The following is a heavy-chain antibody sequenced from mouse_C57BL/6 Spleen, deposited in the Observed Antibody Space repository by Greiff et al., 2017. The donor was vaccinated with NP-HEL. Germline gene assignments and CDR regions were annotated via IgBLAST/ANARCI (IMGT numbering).Heavy chain of an antibody. V-gene: IGHV1-76*01. CDR1: GYTFTDYY. J-gene: IGHJ1*03. CDR2: IYPGSGNT. Sequence: QVQLQQSGAELVRPGASVKLSCKASGYTFTDYYINWVKQRPGQGLEWIARIYPGSGNTYYNEKFKGKATLTAEKSSSTAYMQLSSLTSEDSAVYFCARNYGSSYGWYFDVWGTGTTVTVSS. D-gene: IGHD1-1*01. CDR3: ARNYGSSYGWYFDV.